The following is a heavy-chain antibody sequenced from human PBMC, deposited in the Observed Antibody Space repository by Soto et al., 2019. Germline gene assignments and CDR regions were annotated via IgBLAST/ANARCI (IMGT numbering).Heavy chain of an antibody. J-gene: IGHJ4*02. V-gene: IGHV3-9*01. CDR1: GFKFDDYA. CDR3: ARDKMATTSRDGY. Sequence: SLRLSCVASGFKFDDYAMHLVRQVPGKGLEWVSGMYWKGATIGYADSVKGRFTISRDNAKNSLYLQMNSLRDEDTAVYYCARDKMATTSRDGYWGQGTLVTVSS. D-gene: IGHD5-12*01. CDR2: MYWKGATI.